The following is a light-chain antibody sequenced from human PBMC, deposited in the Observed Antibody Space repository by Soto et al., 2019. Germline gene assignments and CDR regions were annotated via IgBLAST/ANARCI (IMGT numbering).Light chain of an antibody. Sequence: DVQMTQSPSTLSASIGDRVTLTCRAGQSIGQRLSGFQQKQGKAPKVLIYKAATLETGVPSSFIASGSGTKFTLNISSLQPDDFATYYCQQYYGNSPWTFGQGTKVEIK. CDR2: KAA. CDR3: QQYYGNSPWT. J-gene: IGKJ1*01. CDR1: QSIGQR. V-gene: IGKV1-5*03.